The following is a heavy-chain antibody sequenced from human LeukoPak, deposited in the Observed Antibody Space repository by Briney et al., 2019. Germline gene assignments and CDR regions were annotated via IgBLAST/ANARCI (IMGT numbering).Heavy chain of an antibody. J-gene: IGHJ4*02. CDR3: ARLPGGY. D-gene: IGHD1-26*01. V-gene: IGHV4-39*01. CDR1: GGSLSSTSSY. CDR2: SHYGGNT. Sequence: SETLSLTCTVSGGSLSSTSSYWGWIRQPPGKGLEWIGYSHYGGNTNYNPSLKSRVTISFDTSKNQFSLNLISATAADTAVYYCARLPGGYWGQGTLVIVSS.